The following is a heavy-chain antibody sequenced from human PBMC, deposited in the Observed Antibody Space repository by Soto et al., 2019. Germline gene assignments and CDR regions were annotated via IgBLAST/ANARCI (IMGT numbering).Heavy chain of an antibody. D-gene: IGHD3-16*01. Sequence: SETLSLTCTVSGGSISSGDYYWSWIRQPPGKGLEWIGYIYYSGSTYYNPSLKSRVTISVDTSKNQFSLKLSSVTAADTAVYYCARDENVAMTFDYWGQGTLVTVSS. CDR1: GGSISSGDYY. V-gene: IGHV4-30-4*01. J-gene: IGHJ4*02. CDR2: IYYSGST. CDR3: ARDENVAMTFDY.